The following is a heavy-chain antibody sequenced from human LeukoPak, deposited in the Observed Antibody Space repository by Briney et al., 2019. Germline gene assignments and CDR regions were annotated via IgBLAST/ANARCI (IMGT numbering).Heavy chain of an antibody. V-gene: IGHV3-48*01. J-gene: IGHJ5*02. CDR3: AKAPNWNPFGWFDP. D-gene: IGHD1-20*01. CDR1: GFTFSSYS. CDR2: ISSSSSTT. Sequence: PGGSLRLSCAASGFTFSSYSMNWVRQAPGKGLEWVSYISSSSSTTYYADSVKGRFTISRDNSKSTLYLQMNSLRAEDTAVYYCAKAPNWNPFGWFDPWGQGTLVTVSS.